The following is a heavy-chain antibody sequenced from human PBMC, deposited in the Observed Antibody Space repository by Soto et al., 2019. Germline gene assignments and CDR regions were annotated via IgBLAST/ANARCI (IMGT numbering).Heavy chain of an antibody. CDR1: GYRFSVYL. CDR3: AREGVDTAMAASYGMDV. CDR2: INPNSGGT. V-gene: IGHV1-2*04. D-gene: IGHD5-18*01. Sequence: KRSRKSSGYRFSVYLSGRGLMDTRKGLEWMGWINPNSGGTNYAKKFQGWVTMTRDTSISTAYMELSRLRSDDTAVYYCAREGVDTAMAASYGMDVWRQRTTVTV. J-gene: IGHJ6*02.